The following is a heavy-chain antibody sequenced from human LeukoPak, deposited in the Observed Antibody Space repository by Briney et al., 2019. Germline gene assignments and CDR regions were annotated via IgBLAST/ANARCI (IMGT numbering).Heavy chain of an antibody. Sequence: PSETLSLTCAVYGGSFSGYYWGWTRQPPGKGLEWIGSIYYSGSTYYNPSLKSRVTISVDTSKNQFSLKLSSVTAADTAVYYCARHSDTAMVDYFDYWGQGTLVTVSS. V-gene: IGHV4-39*01. CDR3: ARHSDTAMVDYFDY. CDR1: GGSFSGYY. D-gene: IGHD5-18*01. J-gene: IGHJ4*02. CDR2: IYYSGST.